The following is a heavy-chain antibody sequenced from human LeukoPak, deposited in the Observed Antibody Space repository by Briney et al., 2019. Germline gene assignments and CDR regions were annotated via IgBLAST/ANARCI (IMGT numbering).Heavy chain of an antibody. V-gene: IGHV1-2*02. D-gene: IGHD4-17*01. CDR2: INPNSGGT. CDR3: AREHDYGDSLGGMDV. Sequence: ASVKVSCKASGYTFTGYYMHWVRQAPGQGLEWMGWINPNSGGTNYAQKFQGRVTMTRDTSISTAYMELSRLRSDDTAVYYCAREHDYGDSLGGMDVWGQGITVTVSS. J-gene: IGHJ6*02. CDR1: GYTFTGYY.